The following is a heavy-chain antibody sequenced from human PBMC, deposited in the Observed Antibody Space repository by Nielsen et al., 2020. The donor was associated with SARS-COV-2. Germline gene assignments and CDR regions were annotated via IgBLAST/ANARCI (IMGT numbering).Heavy chain of an antibody. Sequence: ASVKVSCKVSGYTLTELSMHWVRQAPGKGLEWMGYFDPKDGETVHAQKFQGRVTMTEDTSTDTVYMELSSLRSEDTAVYYCAVQVGVDPNYMDVWGKGTTVTVSS. CDR2: FDPKDGET. V-gene: IGHV1-24*01. J-gene: IGHJ6*03. CDR1: GYTLTELS. CDR3: AVQVGVDPNYMDV. D-gene: IGHD1-1*01.